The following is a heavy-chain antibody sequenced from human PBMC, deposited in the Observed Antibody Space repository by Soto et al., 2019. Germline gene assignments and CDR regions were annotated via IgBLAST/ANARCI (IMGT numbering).Heavy chain of an antibody. D-gene: IGHD3-10*01. CDR3: VRDRDRRWFDP. V-gene: IGHV3-11*01. Sequence: QLVASGGGLVKPGGSLRLSCEASGFIFSDFYMAWIRQAPGKGLEWVSYISSDGDSTYADSVKGRFTISRDNAKNSLYLQMNSLRVEDTAVYYCVRDRDRRWFDPWGQGTLVTVSS. CDR1: GFIFSDFY. J-gene: IGHJ5*02. CDR2: ISSDGDST.